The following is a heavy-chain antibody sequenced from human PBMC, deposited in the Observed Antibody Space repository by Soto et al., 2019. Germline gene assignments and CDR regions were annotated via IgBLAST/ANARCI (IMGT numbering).Heavy chain of an antibody. V-gene: IGHV3-23*01. CDR1: GFTFSTYA. J-gene: IGHJ4*02. CDR3: AKSRSPVTTCYDF. D-gene: IGHD4-17*01. Sequence: GGSLRLSCASSGFTFSTYAMSWVRQAPGKGLEWVSSINNGGGSTLYADSVKGRFTISRDNSKNTLYLQMNSLRAEDAAIYYCAKSRSPVTTCYDFWGQGA. CDR2: INNGGGST.